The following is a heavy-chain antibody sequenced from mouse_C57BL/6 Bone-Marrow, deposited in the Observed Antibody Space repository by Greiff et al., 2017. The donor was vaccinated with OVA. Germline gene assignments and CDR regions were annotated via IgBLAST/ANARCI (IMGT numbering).Heavy chain of an antibody. CDR2: INPNNGGT. D-gene: IGHD2-4*01. V-gene: IGHV1-26*01. CDR1: GYTFTDYY. J-gene: IGHJ2*01. CDR3: ARRDYDGALGY. Sequence: VQLQQSGPELVKPGASVKISCKASGYTFTDYYMNWVKQSHGKSLEWIGDINPNNGGTSYNQKFKGKATLTVDKSSSTAYMELRSLTSEDSAVYYCARRDYDGALGYWGQGTTLTVSS.